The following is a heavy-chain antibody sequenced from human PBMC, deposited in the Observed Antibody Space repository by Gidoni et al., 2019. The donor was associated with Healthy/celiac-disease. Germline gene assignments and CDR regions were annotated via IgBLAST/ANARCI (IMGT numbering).Heavy chain of an antibody. Sequence: QVQLVQSGAEVKKPGSSVQVSCKASGGTFSSYAISWVRQAPGQGLEWMGRIIPILGIANYAQKFQGRVTITADKATSTAYMELSSLRSEDTAVYYCARGYGRDWLFKYYYYGMDVWGQGTTVTVSS. V-gene: IGHV1-69*04. CDR3: ARGYGRDWLFKYYYYGMDV. CDR1: GGTFSSYA. CDR2: IIPILGIA. J-gene: IGHJ6*02. D-gene: IGHD3-9*01.